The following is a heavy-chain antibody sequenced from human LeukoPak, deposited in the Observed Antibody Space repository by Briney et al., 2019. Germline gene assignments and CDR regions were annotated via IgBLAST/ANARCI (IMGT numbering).Heavy chain of an antibody. D-gene: IGHD6-19*01. CDR1: GFTFSSDW. J-gene: IGHJ1*01. CDR3: ARAAFSGWSSKHFQH. CDR2: IKQDGSEK. Sequence: GGSLRLACAASGFTFSSDWMSWVRQAPGKGLEWVANIKQDGSEKYYVDSVKGRFTISRDNAKNSLYLQMNSLRAEDTAVYYCARAAFSGWSSKHFQHWGQGTLVTVSS. V-gene: IGHV3-7*01.